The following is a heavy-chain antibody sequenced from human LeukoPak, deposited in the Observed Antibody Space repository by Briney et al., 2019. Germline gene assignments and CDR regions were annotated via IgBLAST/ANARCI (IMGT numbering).Heavy chain of an antibody. D-gene: IGHD2-21*01. J-gene: IGHJ2*01. V-gene: IGHV1-18*01. Sequence: ASVKVSCKASGYTFRSYGLSWVRQAPGQGLEWLGWIGAYNGDTRYEQNFQGRVTLTTDTSTTTAYMELRSLRSDDTAVYYCARVGMEIGWSLDLWGRGTWSLSPQ. CDR1: GYTFRSYG. CDR3: ARVGMEIGWSLDL. CDR2: IGAYNGDT.